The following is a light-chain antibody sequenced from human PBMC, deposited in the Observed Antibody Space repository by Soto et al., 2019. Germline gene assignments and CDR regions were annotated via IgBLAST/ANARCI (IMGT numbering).Light chain of an antibody. V-gene: IGLV2-23*02. CDR2: EVS. J-gene: IGLJ1*01. Sequence: QSVLTQPASVSGSPGQSITISCTGTSSDVGSYNLVSWYQQHPGKAPKLMIYEVSKRPSGVSNRFSGSKSSNTASLTISGLQAEDEAYYYCCSYAGSSTYVFGTGTKLTVL. CDR1: SSDVGSYNL. CDR3: CSYAGSSTYV.